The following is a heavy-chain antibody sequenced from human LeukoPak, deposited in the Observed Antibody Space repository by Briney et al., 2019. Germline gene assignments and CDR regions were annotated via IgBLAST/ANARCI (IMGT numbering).Heavy chain of an antibody. CDR3: ARVGQLGWGHDYDLPDRITAITGDDAFDI. V-gene: IGHV4-34*01. CDR2: INHSGST. Sequence: PSETLSLTCAVYGGSFSGYYWSWIRQPPGKGLEWIGEINHSGSTNYNPSLKSRVTISVDTSKNQFSLKLSSVTAADTAVYYCARVGQLGWGHDYDLPDRITAITGDDAFDIWGQGTMVTVSS. CDR1: GGSFSGYY. D-gene: IGHD3-22*01. J-gene: IGHJ3*02.